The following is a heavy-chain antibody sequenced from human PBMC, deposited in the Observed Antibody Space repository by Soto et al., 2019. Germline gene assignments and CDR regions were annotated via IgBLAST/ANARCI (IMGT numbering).Heavy chain of an antibody. Sequence: SVKVSCKASGGTFSSYTISWVRQAPGQGLEWMGRIIPILGIANYAQKFQGRVTITADKSTSTAYMELSSLRSEDTAVYYCARGPPRHYYGSGSYFDYWGQGTLVIVSS. D-gene: IGHD3-10*01. CDR3: ARGPPRHYYGSGSYFDY. CDR2: IIPILGIA. V-gene: IGHV1-69*02. CDR1: GGTFSSYT. J-gene: IGHJ4*02.